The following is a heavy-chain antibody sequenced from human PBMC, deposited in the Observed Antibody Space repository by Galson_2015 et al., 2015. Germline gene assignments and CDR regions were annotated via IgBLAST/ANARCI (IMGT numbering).Heavy chain of an antibody. CDR2: ISYDGSNK. Sequence: SLRLSCAASGFTFSSYGMHWVRQAPGKGLEWVAVISYDGSNKYYADSVKGRFTISRDNSKNTLYLQMNSLRAEDTAVYYCAKSPGWERYYFDYWGQGTLVTVSS. V-gene: IGHV3-30*18. D-gene: IGHD1-26*01. J-gene: IGHJ4*02. CDR1: GFTFSSYG. CDR3: AKSPGWERYYFDY.